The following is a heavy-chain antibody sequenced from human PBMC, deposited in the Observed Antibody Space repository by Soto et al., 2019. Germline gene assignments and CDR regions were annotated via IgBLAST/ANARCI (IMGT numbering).Heavy chain of an antibody. CDR1: GFTFSSYG. CDR2: IWYDGSNK. D-gene: IGHD6-19*01. J-gene: IGHJ3*02. V-gene: IGHV3-33*01. Sequence: PGGSLRLSCAASGFTFSSYGMHWVRQAPGKGLEWVAVIWYDGSNKYYADSVKGRFTISRDNSKNTLYLQMNSLRAEDTAVYYCARDLRLEGLLYSSGCYDALIWGQGTMVTVSS. CDR3: ARDLRLEGLLYSSGCYDALI.